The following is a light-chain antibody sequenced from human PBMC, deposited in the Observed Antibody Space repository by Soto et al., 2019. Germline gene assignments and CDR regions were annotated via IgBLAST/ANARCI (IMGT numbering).Light chain of an antibody. Sequence: QSVLTQPASVSGSPGQSITISCTGTRSDVGGYNFVSWYQQHPGKVPKLIIYEVSNRPSGVSNRFSGFKSGNTASLTISGHQAEDEGDYYCSSHTSYNTGVFGTGTKLTVL. J-gene: IGLJ1*01. CDR3: SSHTSYNTGV. CDR2: EVS. V-gene: IGLV2-14*01. CDR1: RSDVGGYNF.